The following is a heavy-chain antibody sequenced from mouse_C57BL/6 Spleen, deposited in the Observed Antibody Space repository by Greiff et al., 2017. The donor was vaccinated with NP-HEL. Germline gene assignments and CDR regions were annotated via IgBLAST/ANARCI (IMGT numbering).Heavy chain of an antibody. CDR1: GFTFSDYG. CDR2: ISSGSSTI. D-gene: IGHD1-1*01. V-gene: IGHV5-17*01. J-gene: IGHJ4*01. Sequence: EVNLVESGGGLVKPGGSLKLSCAASGFTFSDYGMHWVRQAPEKGLEWVAYISSGSSTIYYADTVKGRFTISRDNAKNTLFLQMTSLRSEDTAMYYCARRTTVAYAMDYWGQGTSVTVSS. CDR3: ARRTTVAYAMDY.